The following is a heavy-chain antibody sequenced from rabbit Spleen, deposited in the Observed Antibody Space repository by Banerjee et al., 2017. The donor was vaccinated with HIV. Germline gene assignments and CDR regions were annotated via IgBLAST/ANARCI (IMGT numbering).Heavy chain of an antibody. CDR2: IYTGSSAST. J-gene: IGHJ4*01. CDR3: ARDQGYSYNFATGDFDL. CDR1: GVSFSGGYN. Sequence: QSLEESGGDLVKPGASLTLTCTASGVSFSGGYNMCWVRQAPGKGPEWIACIYTGSSASTAYASWVNGRFTISTASATTVTLQMTSLTAADTAIYFCARDQGYSYNFATGDFDLWGPGTLVTVS. D-gene: IGHD6-1*01. V-gene: IGHV1S40*01.